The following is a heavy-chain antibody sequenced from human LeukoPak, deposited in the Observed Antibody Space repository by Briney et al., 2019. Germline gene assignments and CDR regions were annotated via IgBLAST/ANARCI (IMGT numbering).Heavy chain of an antibody. CDR2: INPKSGGT. Sequence: ASVKVSCKTSGYTFTAHYIHWVRHAPGQGLEWMGWINPKSGGTNFAQKFQGRVTMTRDTSINTAYMELNRLTSDDTTVYYCARDDDGMDVWGQGTTVTVSS. J-gene: IGHJ6*02. V-gene: IGHV1-2*02. CDR1: GYTFTAHY. CDR3: ARDDDGMDV.